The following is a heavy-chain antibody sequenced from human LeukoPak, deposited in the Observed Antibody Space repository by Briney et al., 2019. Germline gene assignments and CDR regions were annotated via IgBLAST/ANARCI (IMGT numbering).Heavy chain of an antibody. CDR3: ARDRYCSGGSCYYFDY. J-gene: IGHJ4*02. CDR1: GFTFSSYE. V-gene: IGHV3-48*03. D-gene: IGHD2-15*01. Sequence: GGSLRLSCAASGFTFSSYEMNWVRQAPGKGLEWVSYISSSGSTTYYADSVKGRFTISRDNAKNSLYLQMNSLRAEDTAVYYCARDRYCSGGSCYYFDYWGQGTLVTVSS. CDR2: ISSSGSTT.